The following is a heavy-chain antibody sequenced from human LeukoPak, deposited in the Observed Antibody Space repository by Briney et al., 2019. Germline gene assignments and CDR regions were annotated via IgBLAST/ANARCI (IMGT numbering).Heavy chain of an antibody. CDR2: ISGSGGST. CDR3: AKDRGTSSGYYLTYWFDP. D-gene: IGHD3-22*01. V-gene: IGHV3-23*01. Sequence: GGSLRLSCAASGFTFSSYAMSWVRQAPGKGLEWVSAISGSGGSTYYADSVEGRFTISRDNSKNTLYLQMNSLRAEDTAVYYCAKDRGTSSGYYLTYWFDPWGQGTLVTVSS. J-gene: IGHJ5*02. CDR1: GFTFSSYA.